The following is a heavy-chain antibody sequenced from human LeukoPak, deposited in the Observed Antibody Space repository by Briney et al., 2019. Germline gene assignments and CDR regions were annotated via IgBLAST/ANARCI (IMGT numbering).Heavy chain of an antibody. J-gene: IGHJ4*02. CDR1: GDSISSSSFF. CDR3: ARDVGYGDYAWAN. CDR2: VYSENT. Sequence: SETLSLTCTVSGDSISSSSFFWGWIRQPPGKGLEWIGAVYSENTYYNPSLKSRVSISVDTSKNQFSLKLSSVTAADTAVYYCARDVGYGDYAWANWGQGTLVTVSS. D-gene: IGHD4-17*01. V-gene: IGHV4-39*07.